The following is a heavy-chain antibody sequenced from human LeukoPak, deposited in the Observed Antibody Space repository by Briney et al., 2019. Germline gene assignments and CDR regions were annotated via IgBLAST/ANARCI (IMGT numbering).Heavy chain of an antibody. V-gene: IGHV4-59*01. J-gene: IGHJ3*02. CDR1: GGSISSYY. Sequence: PSETLSLTCTVSGGSISSYYWSWIRQPPGKGLEWIGYIYYSGSTNYNPSLKSRVTISVDTSKNQFSLKLSSVTAADTAVYYCASDSITGTTVHAFDIRGQGTMVTVSS. CDR2: IYYSGST. D-gene: IGHD1-7*01. CDR3: ASDSITGTTVHAFDI.